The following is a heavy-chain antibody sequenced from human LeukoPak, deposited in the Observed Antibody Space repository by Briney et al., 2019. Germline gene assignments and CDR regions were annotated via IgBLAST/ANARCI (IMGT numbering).Heavy chain of an antibody. CDR2: INHTGST. CDR3: ARVKGPNYYYYGMDV. CDR1: GGSFSGYY. J-gene: IGHJ6*02. V-gene: IGHV4-34*01. Sequence: SETLSLTCAVYGGSFSGYYWSWIRQPPGKGLEWIGEINHTGSTNYNPSLKSRVTISVDTSKNQFSLKLSSVTAADTAVYYCARVKGPNYYYYGMDVWGQGTTVTVSS.